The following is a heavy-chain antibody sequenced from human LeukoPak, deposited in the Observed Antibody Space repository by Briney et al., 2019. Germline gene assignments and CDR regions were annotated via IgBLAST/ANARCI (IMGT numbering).Heavy chain of an antibody. Sequence: PGGSLRVSCAASGFTFSRHAMHWVRQAPGKGLEWVAVVSYDGDNKYYADSVKGRFTISRDNSKNTLYLQMNSLRAEDTAVYYCARVVGYDLIFGGFVIWAKGQWSPPLQ. CDR2: VSYDGDNK. V-gene: IGHV3-30*04. CDR1: GFTFSRHA. CDR3: ARVVGYDLIFGGFVI. J-gene: IGHJ3*02. D-gene: IGHD5-12*01.